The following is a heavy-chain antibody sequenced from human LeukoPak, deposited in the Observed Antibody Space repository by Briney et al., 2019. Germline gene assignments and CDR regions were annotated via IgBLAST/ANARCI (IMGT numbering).Heavy chain of an antibody. D-gene: IGHD3-10*01. CDR1: GDSISSYY. V-gene: IGHV4-59*01. J-gene: IGHJ5*02. CDR2: IYYSGST. Sequence: SETLSLTCSVSGDSISSYYWSWIRQPPGKGLECIGYIYYSGSTNYNPSLKSRVTISVDTSKNQFSLKLSSVTAADTAVYYCARSLGVRGVPGPWGQGTLVTVSS. CDR3: ARSLGVRGVPGP.